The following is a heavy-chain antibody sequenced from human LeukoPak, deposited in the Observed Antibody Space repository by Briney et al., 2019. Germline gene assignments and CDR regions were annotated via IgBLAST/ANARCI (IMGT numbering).Heavy chain of an antibody. Sequence: SETLSLTCTVSGGSISSYYWSWVRRPAGKGLDWIGRIYTSGSTNYNPSLKSRVTMSVDTSKNQFSLKLSSVTAADTAVYYCAREYDFWSGYYTDWGQGTLVTVSS. CDR3: AREYDFWSGYYTD. J-gene: IGHJ4*02. V-gene: IGHV4-4*07. CDR1: GGSISSYY. CDR2: IYTSGST. D-gene: IGHD3-3*01.